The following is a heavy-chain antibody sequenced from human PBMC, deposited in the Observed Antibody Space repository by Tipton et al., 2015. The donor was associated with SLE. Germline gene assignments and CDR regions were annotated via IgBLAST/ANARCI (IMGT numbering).Heavy chain of an antibody. CDR2: ISSSSSYI. CDR1: GFTFSSYS. Sequence: SLRLSCAASGFTFSSYSMNWVRQAPGEGLEWVSSISSSSSYIYYADSVKGRFTISRDNAKNSLYLQMNSLRAEDTAVYYCARDLLGIAVAGTVGYWGQGTLVTVSS. CDR3: ARDLLGIAVAGTVGY. D-gene: IGHD6-19*01. J-gene: IGHJ4*02. V-gene: IGHV3-21*03.